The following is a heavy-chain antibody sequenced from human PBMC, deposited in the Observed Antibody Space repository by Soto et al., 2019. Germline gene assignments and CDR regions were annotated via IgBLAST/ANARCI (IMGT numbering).Heavy chain of an antibody. V-gene: IGHV4-39*01. CDR2: IYYSGST. CDR3: ARVGSSTSCYSRGSWFDP. CDR1: GGSISSSTYY. Sequence: PSETLSLTCTVSGGSISSSTYYWGWIRQPPGKGLEWIGSIYYSGSTYYNPSLKSRVTISVDTSKNQFSLKLSSVTAADTAVYYCARVGSSTSCYSRGSWFDPWGQGTLVTVSS. J-gene: IGHJ5*02. D-gene: IGHD2-2*01.